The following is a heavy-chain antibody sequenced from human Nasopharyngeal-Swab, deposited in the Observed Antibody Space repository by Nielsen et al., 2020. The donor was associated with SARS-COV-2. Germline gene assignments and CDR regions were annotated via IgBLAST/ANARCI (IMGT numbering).Heavy chain of an antibody. CDR1: GGSISTYY. CDR3: ARYNILTGWGY. Sequence: LRLSCTVSGGSISTYYWSWIRQPPGKGLEWIGYVYHSGSTDYNPSLKSRVTVSVDTSKNQFSLKLSSVTAADTAVYYCARYNILTGWGYWGQGTLATVSS. J-gene: IGHJ4*02. D-gene: IGHD3-9*01. V-gene: IGHV4-59*01. CDR2: VYHSGST.